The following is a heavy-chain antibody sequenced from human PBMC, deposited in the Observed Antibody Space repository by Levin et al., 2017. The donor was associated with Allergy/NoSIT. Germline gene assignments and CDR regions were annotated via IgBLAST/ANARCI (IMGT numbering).Heavy chain of an antibody. CDR2: ISDDGSSE. Sequence: GGSLRLSCAASGFTFSNYAMHWVRQAPGKGLEWVGVISDDGSSEFYIDSVQCRFTISRDNSKNRLYLQMDSLRAEDTALYYCVREIAEEGTWGQGTLVIVSS. D-gene: IGHD1-1*01. CDR1: GFTFSNYA. V-gene: IGHV3-30-3*01. J-gene: IGHJ4*02. CDR3: VREIAEEGT.